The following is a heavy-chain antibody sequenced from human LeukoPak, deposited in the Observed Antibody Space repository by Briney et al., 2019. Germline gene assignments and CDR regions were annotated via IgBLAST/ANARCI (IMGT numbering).Heavy chain of an antibody. CDR1: GGTFSSYT. V-gene: IGHV1-69*02. J-gene: IGHJ5*02. Sequence: SVKVSCKASGGTFSSYTISWVRQAPGQGLEWMGRIIPILGIANYAQKFQGRVTITADKSTSTAYKELSSLRSEDTAVYYCARALWYMTTVTYNWFDPWGQGTLVTVSS. CDR2: IIPILGIA. CDR3: ARALWYMTTVTYNWFDP. D-gene: IGHD4-11*01.